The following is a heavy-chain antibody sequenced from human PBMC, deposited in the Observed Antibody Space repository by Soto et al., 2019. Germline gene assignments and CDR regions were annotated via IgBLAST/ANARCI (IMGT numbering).Heavy chain of an antibody. J-gene: IGHJ6*02. CDR2: IYSGGST. Sequence: EVQLVETGGGLIQPGGSLRLSCAASGFTVSSHYMSWVRXXXXXXXXWVSVIYSGGSTYYADSVKGRFTISRDNSKNTLXXXXXXXXXXXXXXXXXXXXXXXXXXXXXXXXXGQGTTVTVSS. CDR3: XXXXXXXXXXXXXXX. CDR1: GFTVSSHY. V-gene: IGHV3-53*02.